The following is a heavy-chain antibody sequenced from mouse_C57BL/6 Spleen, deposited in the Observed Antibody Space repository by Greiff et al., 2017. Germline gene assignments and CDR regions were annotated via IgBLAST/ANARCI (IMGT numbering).Heavy chain of an antibody. D-gene: IGHD1-1*01. CDR3: ARGDYGSSLAWFAY. V-gene: IGHV14-3*01. J-gene: IGHJ3*01. Sequence: VQLQQSVAELVRPGASVKLSCTASGFNIKNTYMHWVKQRTEQGLEWIGRIDPANGNTKYAPKFQGKATITADTYSNTAYLQLSSLTSEDTAIYYCARGDYGSSLAWFAYWGQGTLVTVSA. CDR1: GFNIKNTY. CDR2: IDPANGNT.